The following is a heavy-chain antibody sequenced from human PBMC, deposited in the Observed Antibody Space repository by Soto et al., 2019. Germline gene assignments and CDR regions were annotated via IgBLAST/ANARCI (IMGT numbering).Heavy chain of an antibody. D-gene: IGHD4-17*01. CDR1: GFSFNTSGRG. V-gene: IGHV2-5*01. J-gene: IGHJ5*02. CDR2: IYWNDDK. Sequence: QITLKESGPTLVKPTQALTLTCSFSGFSFNTSGRGVGWIRQPPGKALEWLALIYWNDDKRFSPSLKSRLTITKDTSKNQVVLTTTNMYPVDTATYYCAHRGYGDYPRDNWFDPWGQGPLVTVSS. CDR3: AHRGYGDYPRDNWFDP.